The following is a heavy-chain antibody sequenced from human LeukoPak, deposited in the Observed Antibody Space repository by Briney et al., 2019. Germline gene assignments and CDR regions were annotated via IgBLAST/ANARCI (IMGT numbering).Heavy chain of an antibody. CDR3: ARHEYYYGSADH. J-gene: IGHJ5*02. Sequence: SETLSLTCTVSGGSISSYYWSWIQQPPGKGLEWIGYIYYSGSTNYNPSLKSRVTISVDTSKNQFSLKLSSVTAADTAVYYCARHEYYYGSADHWGQGTLVTVSS. D-gene: IGHD3-10*01. CDR1: GGSISSYY. CDR2: IYYSGST. V-gene: IGHV4-59*08.